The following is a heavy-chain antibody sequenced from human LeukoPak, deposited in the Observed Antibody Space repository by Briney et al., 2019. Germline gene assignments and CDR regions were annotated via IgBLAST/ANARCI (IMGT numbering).Heavy chain of an antibody. D-gene: IGHD2-15*01. V-gene: IGHV3-23*01. CDR3: AKQLGYCSDGSCYFPY. J-gene: IGHJ4*02. CDR1: GFTFSSYA. Sequence: PGGSLRLSCAASGFTFSSYAMSWLRQAPGKGLEWVCAISGSGGSTYYADSVKGRFTISRDNSKSTLCLQMNSLRAEDTAVYYCAKQLGYCSDGSCYFPYWGQGTLVTVSS. CDR2: ISGSGGST.